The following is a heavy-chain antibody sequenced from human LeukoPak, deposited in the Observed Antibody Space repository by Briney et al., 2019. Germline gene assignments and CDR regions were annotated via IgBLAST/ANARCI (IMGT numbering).Heavy chain of an antibody. CDR2: INAGNGNT. CDR1: GYTFTSYA. J-gene: IGHJ4*02. D-gene: IGHD1-26*01. CDR3: ARDLPGSGSYDY. V-gene: IGHV1-3*01. Sequence: ASVKVSCKASGYTFTSYAMHWVRQAPGQRLEWMGWINAGNGNTKYSQKFQGRVTMTRDTSISTAYMELSRLRSDDTAVYYCARDLPGSGSYDYWGQGTLVTVSS.